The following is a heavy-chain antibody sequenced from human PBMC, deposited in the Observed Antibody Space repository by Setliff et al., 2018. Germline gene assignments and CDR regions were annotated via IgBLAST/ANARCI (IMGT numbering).Heavy chain of an antibody. J-gene: IGHJ1*01. CDR3: ARESATIGEFPLYYYEK. CDR2: FHTGGAT. V-gene: IGHV4-61*09. CDR1: GGSISSGGFY. D-gene: IGHD3-10*01. Sequence: TLSLTCSVSGGSISSGGFYWSWIRQSAGRGLEWIGHFHTGGATDYNLALKSRVTISLDSSKNQFALRLSSVTAADAAVYFRARESATIGEFPLYYYEKWGQGIPVTVS.